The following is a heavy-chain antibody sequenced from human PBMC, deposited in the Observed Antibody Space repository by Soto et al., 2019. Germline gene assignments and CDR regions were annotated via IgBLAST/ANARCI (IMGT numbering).Heavy chain of an antibody. Sequence: QVKLVQSGAEVKKPRASVTVSCKASGYTFTSYGISWVRQAPGHGLEWMGWISAYNGHTNYAQKRQGRVTMTSDTATSTAYLEMRSMRSDDTDADECVREREILGAVIPDAFDLWGQGTMVTVSS. CDR2: ISAYNGHT. D-gene: IGHD3-3*01. J-gene: IGHJ3*01. CDR3: VREREILGAVIPDAFDL. CDR1: GYTFTSYG. V-gene: IGHV1-18*01.